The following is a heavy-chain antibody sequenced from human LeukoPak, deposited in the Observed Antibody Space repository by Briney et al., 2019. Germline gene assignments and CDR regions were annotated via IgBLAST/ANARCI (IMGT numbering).Heavy chain of an antibody. CDR2: IVGSGRNT. Sequence: GGSLRLSCAASGITFSIYTMSRVRQAPGKGLEWVSAIVGSGRNTYYADSVKGRFTISRDNSKNTLYLQMNSLRAEDTAVYHCAKEGGYDGVDWWGQGTLVTVSS. CDR3: AKEGGYDGVDW. V-gene: IGHV3-23*01. D-gene: IGHD5-12*01. CDR1: GITFSIYT. J-gene: IGHJ4*02.